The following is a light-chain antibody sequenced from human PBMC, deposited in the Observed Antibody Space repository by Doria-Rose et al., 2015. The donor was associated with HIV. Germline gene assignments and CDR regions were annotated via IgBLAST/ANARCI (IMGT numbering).Light chain of an antibody. CDR1: QSLLYTSKNY. CDR2: WAS. CDR3: QQYYDTPS. V-gene: IGKV4-1*01. J-gene: IGKJ3*01. Sequence: DIRETQSPESLGMSLGERATLNCKSNQSLLYTSKNYLAWYQQKPGQPPKLLIYWASTRQSVVPARFSGSGSGTDFTLTISSLEAEDVAVYYCQQYYDTPSFGPGTTVDIK.